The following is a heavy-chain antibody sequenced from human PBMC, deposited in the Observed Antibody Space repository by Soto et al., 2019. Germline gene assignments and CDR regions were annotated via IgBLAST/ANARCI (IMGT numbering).Heavy chain of an antibody. D-gene: IGHD2-8*01. CDR1: GISFDDYA. CDR3: AKDTAPGFYDANGHLDY. CDR2: INWDSGDI. J-gene: IGHJ4*02. V-gene: IGHV3-9*01. Sequence: VQLVESGGGLVQPGGSRRLSCVVSGISFDDYAMHWVRQVPGKGLEWVSGINWDSGDIGYVDSVKGRFTLSRDNAKNSLYLQMNSLKNEDTALYYCAKDTAPGFYDANGHLDYWGQGTPVTVSS.